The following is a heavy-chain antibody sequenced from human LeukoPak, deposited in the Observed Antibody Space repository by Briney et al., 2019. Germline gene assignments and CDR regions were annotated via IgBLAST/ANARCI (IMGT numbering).Heavy chain of an antibody. V-gene: IGHV4-34*01. CDR3: ARGRGVRY. Sequence: PSETLSLTCAVYGGSFSGYYWSWIRQPPGKGLEWIGEINHSGSTNYNPSLKSRVTISVDTSKNQFSLKLSSVTAADTAVYYCARGRGVRYWGQGTLVTVS. CDR1: GGSFSGYY. J-gene: IGHJ4*02. D-gene: IGHD2-8*01. CDR2: INHSGST.